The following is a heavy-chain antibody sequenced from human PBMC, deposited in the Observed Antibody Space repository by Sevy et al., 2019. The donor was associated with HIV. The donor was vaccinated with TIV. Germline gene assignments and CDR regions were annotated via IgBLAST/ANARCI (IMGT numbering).Heavy chain of an antibody. CDR3: ARARDDSSGYAN. J-gene: IGHJ4*02. CDR2: MYASGNT. V-gene: IGHV4-61*02. CDR1: GDSISSGYYY. Sequence: SETLSLTCTVSGDSISSGYYYWSWIRQPAGEGLEWIGRMYASGNTNYNPSLESRVTISVDTSKNHFSLKLSSVTAADTAVYYCARARDDSSGYANWGQGTLVTVSS. D-gene: IGHD3-22*01.